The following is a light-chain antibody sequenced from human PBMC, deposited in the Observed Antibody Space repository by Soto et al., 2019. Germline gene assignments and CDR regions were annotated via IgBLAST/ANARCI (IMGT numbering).Light chain of an antibody. Sequence: QSALTQPASVSGSPGQSIIISCTGTSSDVGGYNYVSWYQQHPGKAPKLMIYDVSNRPSGVSNRFSGSKSGNTASLTISGLQAEDEADYYCSSYTSSSTVFVTGTKVTVL. CDR1: SSDVGGYNY. CDR3: SSYTSSSTV. J-gene: IGLJ1*01. CDR2: DVS. V-gene: IGLV2-14*01.